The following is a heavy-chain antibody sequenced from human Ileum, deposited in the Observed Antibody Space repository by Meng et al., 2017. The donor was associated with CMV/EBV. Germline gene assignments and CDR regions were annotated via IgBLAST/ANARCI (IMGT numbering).Heavy chain of an antibody. V-gene: IGHV3-7*01. Sequence: GGSLRLSCTASGFTFTNYWMTWVRQAPGKGLQWVASIKHDGTEKYFLDSVKGRFTISRDNAKNSLYVQMYSLRAEDTAVYYCARDWGTGTECSGDCLGYWGQGTLVTASS. CDR1: GFTFTNYW. D-gene: IGHD2-21*02. CDR3: ARDWGTGTECSGDCLGY. J-gene: IGHJ4*02. CDR2: IKHDGTEK.